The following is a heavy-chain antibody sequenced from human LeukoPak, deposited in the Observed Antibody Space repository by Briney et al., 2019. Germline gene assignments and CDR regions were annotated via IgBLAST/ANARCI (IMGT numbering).Heavy chain of an antibody. Sequence: GGSLRLSCAASGFTFSIYSMNWVRQAPGKGLEWVSSISSSSSYIYYADSVKGRFTISRDNAKNSLYLQMNSLRAEDTAVYYCARGFSSSRPHYFDYWGQGTLVTVSS. D-gene: IGHD6-13*01. J-gene: IGHJ4*02. CDR3: ARGFSSSRPHYFDY. CDR2: ISSSSSYI. V-gene: IGHV3-21*01. CDR1: GFTFSIYS.